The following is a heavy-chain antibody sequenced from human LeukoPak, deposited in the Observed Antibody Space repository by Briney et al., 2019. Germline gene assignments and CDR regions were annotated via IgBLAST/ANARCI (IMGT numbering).Heavy chain of an antibody. CDR3: ARESLRPT. Sequence: GASVKVSCKASGYTFSNFGISWVRQAPGQGLEWMGWISPYSGDTNYAQEFQGRISMTTDTSTNTAYMELRSLKSDDTAAYYCARESLRPTWGQGTLVTVSS. V-gene: IGHV1-18*01. D-gene: IGHD5-12*01. CDR1: GYTFSNFG. J-gene: IGHJ4*02. CDR2: ISPYSGDT.